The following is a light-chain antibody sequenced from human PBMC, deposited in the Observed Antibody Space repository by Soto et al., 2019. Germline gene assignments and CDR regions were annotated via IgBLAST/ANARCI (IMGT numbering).Light chain of an antibody. J-gene: IGKJ4*01. V-gene: IGKV3-11*01. CDR2: DAS. CDR3: QQRSDWPLT. CDR1: QSLSSY. Sequence: EIVLTQSPATLSLSPGERATLSCRASQSLSSYLAWYQQKRGQAPRLLIYDASKRPTGIPARFSGSGSGTDFTLSISSLEPEDFAVYYCQQRSDWPLTFGGGTKVEIK.